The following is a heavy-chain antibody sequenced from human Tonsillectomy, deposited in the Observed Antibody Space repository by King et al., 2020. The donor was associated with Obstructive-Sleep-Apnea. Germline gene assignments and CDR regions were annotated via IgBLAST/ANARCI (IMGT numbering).Heavy chain of an antibody. J-gene: IGHJ6*02. D-gene: IGHD6-13*01. CDR2: IIPIFGTA. CDR3: ARDYWRSSTPRFYYYGMDV. CDR1: GGTFSSYA. V-gene: IGHV1-69*01. Sequence: QGQLVQSGAEVKKPGSSVKVSCKASGGTFSSYAISWVRQAPGQGLEWMGGIIPIFGTANYAQKFQGRVTITADESTSTAYMELSSLRSEDTAVYYCARDYWRSSTPRFYYYGMDVWGQGTTVTVSS.